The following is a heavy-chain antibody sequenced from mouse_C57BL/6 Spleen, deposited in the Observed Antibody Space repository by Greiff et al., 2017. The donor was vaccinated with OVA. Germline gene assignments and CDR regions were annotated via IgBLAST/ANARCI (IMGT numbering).Heavy chain of an antibody. D-gene: IGHD1-1*01. V-gene: IGHV14-2*01. CDR2: IDPEDGET. Sequence: VQLKQSGAELVKPGASVKLSCTASGFNIKDYYMHWVKQRTEQGLEWIGRIDPEDGETKYAPKFQGKATITADTSSITAYLQLSSLTSEDTAVYYCAGHGSRGYYAMDYWGQGTSVTVSS. CDR3: AGHGSRGYYAMDY. J-gene: IGHJ4*01. CDR1: GFNIKDYY.